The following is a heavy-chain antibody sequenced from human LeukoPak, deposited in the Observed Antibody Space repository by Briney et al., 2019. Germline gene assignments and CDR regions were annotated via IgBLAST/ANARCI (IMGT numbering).Heavy chain of an antibody. CDR3: ARELKSSTPPLY. Sequence: GGSLRLSCAASGFTFSSYAMYWVRQAPGKGLEWVAVISYDGNNKYYADSVKGRYTTSRDNPKNTLYLQMNSLRAEDTAVYYCARELKSSTPPLYWGQGTLVTVSS. J-gene: IGHJ4*02. CDR2: ISYDGNNK. D-gene: IGHD2-2*01. V-gene: IGHV3-30-3*01. CDR1: GFTFSSYA.